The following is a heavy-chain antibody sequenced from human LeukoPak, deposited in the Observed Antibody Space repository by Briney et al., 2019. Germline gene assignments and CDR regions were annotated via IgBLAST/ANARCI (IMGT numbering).Heavy chain of an antibody. J-gene: IGHJ6*02. CDR1: GFTFSAYG. CDR2: TSYDGGNK. D-gene: IGHD3-10*01. Sequence: GGSLRLSCAASGFTFSAYGMHWVRQAPGRGLEWLAVTSYDGGNKYYAASVKGRFTISRDNSNNTLDLQMNSLRAEDTAVYYCAKDSSSGSSYYFHGMDVWGQGTTVTVSS. CDR3: AKDSSSGSSYYFHGMDV. V-gene: IGHV3-30*18.